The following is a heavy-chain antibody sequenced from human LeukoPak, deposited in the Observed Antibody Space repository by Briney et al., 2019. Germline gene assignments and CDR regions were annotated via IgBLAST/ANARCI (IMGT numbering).Heavy chain of an antibody. CDR1: GFTFSSYA. V-gene: IGHV3-64*01. J-gene: IGHJ4*02. CDR3: ASLDSYHYDY. Sequence: PGGSLRLSCAASGFTFSSYAMHWVRQAPGKGLEYVSAISSNGGSAYYANSVKGRFTISRDNSKNTLYLQMGSLRAEDMAVYYCASLDSYHYDYWGQGTLVTVSS. CDR2: ISSNGGSA. D-gene: IGHD5-12*01.